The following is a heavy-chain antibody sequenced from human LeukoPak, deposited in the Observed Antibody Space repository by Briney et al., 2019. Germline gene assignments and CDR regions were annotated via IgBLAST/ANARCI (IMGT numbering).Heavy chain of an antibody. D-gene: IGHD3-3*01. Sequence: GGALRLSCAASGFTFSSYWRHWVRQAPGKGAVWVARTNRDGSSTAYAGSVKGRFTISKDNAKNTLYLLMNSLRAEDTAVYYCARDSVEWYTFDYWGQGTLVTVSS. CDR1: GFTFSSYW. J-gene: IGHJ4*02. CDR2: TNRDGSST. V-gene: IGHV3-74*01. CDR3: ARDSVEWYTFDY.